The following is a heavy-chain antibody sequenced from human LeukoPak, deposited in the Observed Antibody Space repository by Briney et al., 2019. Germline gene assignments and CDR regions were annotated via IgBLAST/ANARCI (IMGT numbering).Heavy chain of an antibody. CDR3: ASMYYDSSGYSTFFDY. CDR2: VSAYNGNT. J-gene: IGHJ4*02. D-gene: IGHD3-22*01. V-gene: IGHV1-18*01. CDR1: GYTFTSYG. Sequence: ASVKVSCKASGYTFTSYGISWVRQAPGQGLEWMGWVSAYNGNTNYAQKFQGRVTMTRDTSISTAYMELSRLRSDDTAVYYCASMYYDSSGYSTFFDYWGQGTLVTVSS.